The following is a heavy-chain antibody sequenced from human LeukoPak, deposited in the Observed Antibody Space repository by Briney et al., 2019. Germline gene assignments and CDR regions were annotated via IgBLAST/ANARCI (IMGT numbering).Heavy chain of an antibody. CDR1: GFTFSSYG. J-gene: IGHJ2*01. V-gene: IGHV3-23*01. CDR2: IHGGGDVT. Sequence: AGGSLRLSCAASGFTFSSYGMNWVRQAPEKGLEWVSTIHGGGDVTYYADSVKGRFTISRDNSRNTLYLQMNSLRAEDTAVYYCAKALSSSFYYFDLGGRGTLVTVSS. CDR3: AKALSSSFYYFDL. D-gene: IGHD3-16*02.